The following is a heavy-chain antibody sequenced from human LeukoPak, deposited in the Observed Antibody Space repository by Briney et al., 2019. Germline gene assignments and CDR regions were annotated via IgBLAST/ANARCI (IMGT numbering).Heavy chain of an antibody. CDR2: IYWDDDK. CDR3: AHITFGGVIVDSRFDY. Sequence: SGPALVKPTQTLTLTCTFSGFSLSTSGVGVGWIRQPPGKALEWLALIYWDDDKRYSPSLKSRLTITKDTSKNQVVLTMTNMDPVDTATYYCAHITFGGVIVDSRFDYWGQGTLVTVSS. D-gene: IGHD3-16*02. J-gene: IGHJ4*02. CDR1: GFSLSTSGVG. V-gene: IGHV2-5*02.